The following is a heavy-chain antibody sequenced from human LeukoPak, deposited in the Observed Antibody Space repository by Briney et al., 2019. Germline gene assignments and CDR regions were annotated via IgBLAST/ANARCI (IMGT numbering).Heavy chain of an antibody. CDR3: ARGVSEYYYYYYYMDV. J-gene: IGHJ6*03. CDR1: GYSISSGYY. V-gene: IGHV4-38-2*02. CDR2: IYHSGST. Sequence: PSETLSLTCTVSGYSISSGYYWGWIRQPPGKGLEWIGSIYHSGSTYYNPSLKSRVTISVDTSKNQFSLKLSSVTAADTAVYYCARGVSEYYYYYYYMDVWGKGTTVTVSS. D-gene: IGHD2/OR15-2a*01.